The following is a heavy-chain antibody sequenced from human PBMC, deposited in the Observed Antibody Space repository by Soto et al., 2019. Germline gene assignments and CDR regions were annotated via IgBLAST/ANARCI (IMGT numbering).Heavy chain of an antibody. Sequence: GGSLRLSCAASGFTFSTYAMSWVRQAPGKGLEWVSAISATAGDTYYADSVRGRFTISRDNSMNALYLQMNSLRVEDTAVYYCAHPRGYGVFDAYDIWGQGTMVTVSS. V-gene: IGHV3-23*01. D-gene: IGHD4-17*01. CDR2: ISATAGDT. CDR3: AHPRGYGVFDAYDI. CDR1: GFTFSTYA. J-gene: IGHJ3*02.